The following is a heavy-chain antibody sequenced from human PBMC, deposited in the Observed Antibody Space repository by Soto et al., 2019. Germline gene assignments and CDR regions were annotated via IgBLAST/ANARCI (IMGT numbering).Heavy chain of an antibody. CDR2: IYYSGST. J-gene: IGHJ4*02. Sequence: SETLSLTCTVSGGSISSSSYYWGWIRQPPGKGLEWIGSIYYSGSTNYNPSLKSRVTISVDTSKNQFSLKLSSVTAADTAVYYCARGGKFGYSGYDLLAVDYWGQGTLVTVSS. CDR3: ARGGKFGYSGYDLLAVDY. V-gene: IGHV4-39*07. D-gene: IGHD5-12*01. CDR1: GGSISSSSYY.